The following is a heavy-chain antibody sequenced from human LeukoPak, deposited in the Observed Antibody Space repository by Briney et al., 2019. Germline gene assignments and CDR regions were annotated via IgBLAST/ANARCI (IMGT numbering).Heavy chain of an antibody. CDR3: ARLGANGSYVDY. V-gene: IGHV4-4*09. Sequence: PSETLSLTCTVSGGSISSYYWSWIRQPPGKGLEWIGYIYTSGSTNYNPSLKSRVTISVDTSKNQFSLKLSSVTAADTAVYYCARLGANGSYVDYWGQGTLVTVSS. CDR2: IYTSGST. J-gene: IGHJ4*02. D-gene: IGHD3-10*01. CDR1: GGSISSYY.